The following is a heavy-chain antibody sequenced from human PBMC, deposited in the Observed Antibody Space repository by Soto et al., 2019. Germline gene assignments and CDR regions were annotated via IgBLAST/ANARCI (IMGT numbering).Heavy chain of an antibody. V-gene: IGHV3-33*01. J-gene: IGHJ4*02. D-gene: IGHD7-27*01. CDR2: IWYDGSNT. CDR1: GFIFSSFG. Sequence: GGSLRLSCAASGFIFSSFGMHWVRQAPGKGLEWVAHIWYDGSNTYYADSVKGRFTISRDNSRNTLYLQMNSLRAEDTAVYHCVRDLLGSGGHFDYWGQGTPVTV. CDR3: VRDLLGSGGHFDY.